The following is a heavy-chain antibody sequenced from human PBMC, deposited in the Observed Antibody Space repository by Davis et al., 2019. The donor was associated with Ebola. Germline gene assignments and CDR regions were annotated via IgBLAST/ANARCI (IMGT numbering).Heavy chain of an antibody. CDR3: AIGWARVGMDV. Sequence: PSETLSLTCAVSGDSVSISSGGYNWIRQSPSRGLEWLGRTYYMSKWYNDYALSVKSRITINLDTPKNQFSLQLNSVTPEDTAVYYCAIGWARVGMDVWGKGTTVTVSS. J-gene: IGHJ6*04. V-gene: IGHV6-1*01. CDR2: TYYMSKWYN. CDR1: GDSVSISSGG. D-gene: IGHD1-26*01.